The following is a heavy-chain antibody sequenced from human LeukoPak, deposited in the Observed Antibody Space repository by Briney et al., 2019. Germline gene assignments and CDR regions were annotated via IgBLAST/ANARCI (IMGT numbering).Heavy chain of an antibody. J-gene: IGHJ5*02. CDR1: GGSISSYY. V-gene: IGHV4-59*08. CDR3: ASREIIWVGGVINNGSAP. D-gene: IGHD3-10*01. Sequence: SETLSLTCTVSGGSISSYYWSWIRQPPGKGLEWIGYIYYSGSTNYNPSLKSRVTISVDTSKNQFSLKLSSVTAADTAVYYCASREIIWVGGVINNGSAPWGQEPLATVSS. CDR2: IYYSGST.